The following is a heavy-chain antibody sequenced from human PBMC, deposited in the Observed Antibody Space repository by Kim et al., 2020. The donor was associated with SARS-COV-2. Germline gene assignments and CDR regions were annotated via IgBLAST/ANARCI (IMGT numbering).Heavy chain of an antibody. CDR2: INHSGST. CDR3: ARLPTYDYDSSGYYRVPDY. J-gene: IGHJ4*02. V-gene: IGHV4-34*01. CDR1: GGSFSGYY. Sequence: SETLSLTCAVYGGSFSGYYWSWIRQPPGKGLEWIGEINHSGSTNYNPSLKSRVTMSVDTSKNQFSLKLSSVTAADTAVYYCARLPTYDYDSSGYYRVPDYWGQGTLVTVSS. D-gene: IGHD3-22*01.